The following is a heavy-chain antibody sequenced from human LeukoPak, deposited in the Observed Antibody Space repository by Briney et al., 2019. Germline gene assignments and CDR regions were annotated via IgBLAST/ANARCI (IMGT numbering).Heavy chain of an antibody. J-gene: IGHJ4*02. CDR2: IHYSWST. CDR3: ARYGITIVRGEKYYFDS. Sequence: PSETLSLTCTVSGGSISGYFWSWIRQPPGKRLEWIGYIHYSWSTNYNPSLNSRVTISVDTSKKQFTLRLSSVTAADTAVYYFARYGITIVRGEKYYFDSWGQGTLVTVSS. D-gene: IGHD3-10*01. V-gene: IGHV4-59*08. CDR1: GGSISGYF.